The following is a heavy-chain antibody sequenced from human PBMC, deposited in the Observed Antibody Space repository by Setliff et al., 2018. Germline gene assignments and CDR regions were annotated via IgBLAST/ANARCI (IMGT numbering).Heavy chain of an antibody. V-gene: IGHV1-18*01. CDR2: ISAYNGNT. Sequence: ASVKVSCKASGYTFTSYGISWVRQAPGQGLEWMGWISAYNGNTNYAQKLQGRGTMTTDTSTSTAYMELRSLRSDDTAVYYCASTSGDPLAVAATHAAVGFDYWGQGTLVTVSS. CDR3: ASTSGDPLAVAATHAAVGFDY. J-gene: IGHJ4*02. CDR1: GYTFTSYG. D-gene: IGHD2-15*01.